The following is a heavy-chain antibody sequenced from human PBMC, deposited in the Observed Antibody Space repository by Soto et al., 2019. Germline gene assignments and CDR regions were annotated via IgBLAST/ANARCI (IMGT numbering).Heavy chain of an antibody. CDR3: ARTTAVAGTPEFDY. Sequence: PGGSLRLSCAASGFTFSSYAMTWVRQAPGKGLEWVSSISGSGISTYYADSVKGRFTISRDNSKNALYLQMNSLRAEDAAVYYCARTTAVAGTPEFDYWGQGTLVTVSS. CDR1: GFTFSSYA. J-gene: IGHJ4*02. CDR2: ISGSGIST. D-gene: IGHD6-19*01. V-gene: IGHV3-23*01.